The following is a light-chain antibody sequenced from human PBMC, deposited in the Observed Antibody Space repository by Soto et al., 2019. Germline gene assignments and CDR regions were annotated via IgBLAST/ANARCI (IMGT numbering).Light chain of an antibody. CDR3: QQYNNWPRT. CDR1: QSISNN. V-gene: IGKV3-15*01. CDR2: GAS. Sequence: ETVMTQSPGTLSVSPGERATVSCMASQSISNNVAWYQQKPGQAPRLLFYGASTRAAGIPARFSGSGSGTEFTLTISSLQSEDFAFYYCQQYNNWPRTFGQGTKVDIK. J-gene: IGKJ1*01.